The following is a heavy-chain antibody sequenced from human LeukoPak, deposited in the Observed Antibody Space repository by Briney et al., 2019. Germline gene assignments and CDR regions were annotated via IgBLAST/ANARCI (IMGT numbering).Heavy chain of an antibody. D-gene: IGHD3-22*01. V-gene: IGHV3-74*01. CDR3: PRDLRGNYDTTAYVF. J-gene: IGHJ4*02. Sequence: PGGSLRLSCAASGFTFSNYWMHWVRQAPGKGLVWVPRINSAGSYTTYADSVKGRFTISRDYAKDTLYLQMSVLRAEDTALYYCPRDLRGNYDTTAYVFWDQGTLLAVSS. CDR1: GFTFSNYW. CDR2: INSAGSYT.